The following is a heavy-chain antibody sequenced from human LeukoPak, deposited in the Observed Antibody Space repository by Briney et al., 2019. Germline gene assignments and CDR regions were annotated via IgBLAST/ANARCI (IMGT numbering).Heavy chain of an antibody. CDR1: GGSISSYY. CDR2: IYYSGST. Sequence: PSETLSLTCTVSGGSISSYYWSWIRQPPGKGLEWIGYIYYSGSTNYNPSLKSRVTISVDTSKNQFSLKLSSVTAADTAVYYCARHKGYCGGDCYPSGGDWYFDLWGRGTLVTVSS. J-gene: IGHJ2*01. CDR3: ARHKGYCGGDCYPSGGDWYFDL. D-gene: IGHD2-21*02. V-gene: IGHV4-59*08.